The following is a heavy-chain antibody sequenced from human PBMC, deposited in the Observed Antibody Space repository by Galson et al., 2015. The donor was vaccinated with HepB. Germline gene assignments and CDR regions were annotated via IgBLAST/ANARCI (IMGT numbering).Heavy chain of an antibody. Sequence: SVKVSCKAAGYTFNNHAMHWVRQAPGLGLEWMGWINDGSGNTRYSVKFQGRVTITVDTSANTVYMELSSLRSEDTAVYYCARDRPPPVISGALDIWGQGTLVTVSS. CDR1: GYTFNNHA. V-gene: IGHV1-3*01. CDR2: INDGSGNT. D-gene: IGHD3-10*01. CDR3: ARDRPPPVISGALDI. J-gene: IGHJ3*02.